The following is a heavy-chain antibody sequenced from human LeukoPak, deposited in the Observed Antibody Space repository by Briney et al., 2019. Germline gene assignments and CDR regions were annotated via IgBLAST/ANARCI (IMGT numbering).Heavy chain of an antibody. J-gene: IGHJ4*02. CDR2: IKQDGSAT. Sequence: PGGSLRLSCSASGFPISNYWMSWVRQAPEKGLEWVANIKQDGSATYYLDSVKGRFTVSRDNADNSLHLQMSSLRAEDTAVYYWARGAGVHYDSWAQGTLVTVSS. CDR3: ARGAGVHYDS. V-gene: IGHV3-7*04. CDR1: GFPISNYW.